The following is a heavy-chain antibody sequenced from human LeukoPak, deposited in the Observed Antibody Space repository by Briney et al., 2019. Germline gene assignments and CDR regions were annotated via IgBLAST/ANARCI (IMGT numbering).Heavy chain of an antibody. Sequence: SETLSLSCSVSGGSISTYYWAWIRQPPGKGLEWVAYMYPGTAYYNPATAYYNPSLNSRATISIDKSKNQFSLNLTSVAAADTAIYYCARGIDGSAGYDYWGQGTLVTVSS. CDR1: GGSISTYY. CDR2: MYPGTAYYNPATA. J-gene: IGHJ4*02. D-gene: IGHD6-19*01. CDR3: ARGIDGSAGYDY. V-gene: IGHV4-59*01.